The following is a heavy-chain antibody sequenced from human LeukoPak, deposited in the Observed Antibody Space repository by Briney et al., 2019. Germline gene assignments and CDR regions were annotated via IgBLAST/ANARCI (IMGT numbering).Heavy chain of an antibody. CDR2: ISDNSGNT. J-gene: IGHJ4*02. V-gene: IGHV3-23*01. CDR1: GFTFSSFA. CDR3: AHHGHKQYYFDY. Sequence: PGGSLRLSCAVSGFTFSSFAMSWVRQAPGQGLEWVSAISDNSGNTYYADSVKGRFTISRDNSENTLYLQMNSLRAEDTALYYCAHHGHKQYYFDYWGQGTLVTVSS. D-gene: IGHD5-24*01.